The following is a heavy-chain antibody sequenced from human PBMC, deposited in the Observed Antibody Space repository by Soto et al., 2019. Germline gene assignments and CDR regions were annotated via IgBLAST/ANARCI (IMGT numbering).Heavy chain of an antibody. CDR3: ARVTEMATIMYFDY. Sequence: ASVNVSCKASGYTFTGYYMHWVRQAPGQGLEWMGWIKPNSGGTNYAQKFQGRVTMTRDTSISTAYMELSRLRSDDTAVYYCARVTEMATIMYFDYWGQGTLVTVSS. J-gene: IGHJ4*02. CDR2: IKPNSGGT. V-gene: IGHV1-2*02. D-gene: IGHD5-12*01. CDR1: GYTFTGYY.